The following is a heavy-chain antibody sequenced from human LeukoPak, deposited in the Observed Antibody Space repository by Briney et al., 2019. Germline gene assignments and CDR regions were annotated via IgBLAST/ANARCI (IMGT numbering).Heavy chain of an antibody. J-gene: IGHJ6*03. CDR2: ISSSSGYI. CDR1: GFTFSSYS. CDR3: ARDREEQLAYMDV. Sequence: GGSLRLSCAASGFTFSSYSMNWVRQAPGKGLEWVSSISSSSGYIYYADSVKGRFTISRDNAKNSLYLQMNSLRAEDTAVYYCARDREEQLAYMDVWGKGTTVTVSS. V-gene: IGHV3-21*01. D-gene: IGHD6-13*01.